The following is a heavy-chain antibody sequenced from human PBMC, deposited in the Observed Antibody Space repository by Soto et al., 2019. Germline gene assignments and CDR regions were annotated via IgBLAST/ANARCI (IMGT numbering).Heavy chain of an antibody. CDR2: IPGSAGNT. J-gene: IGHJ4*02. D-gene: IGHD1-26*01. V-gene: IGHV3-23*01. CDR1: VFPFRNXV. CDR3: AKEGAEIGRPLFAS. Sequence: LXLXCAASVFPFRNXVMSWVGQAPGQGLEWVSGIPGSAGNTYYRDSVKGLFTISRDNSHGTVPLQMNSMGADDPAAYYCAKEGAEIGRPLFASWGQGTLGTVSS.